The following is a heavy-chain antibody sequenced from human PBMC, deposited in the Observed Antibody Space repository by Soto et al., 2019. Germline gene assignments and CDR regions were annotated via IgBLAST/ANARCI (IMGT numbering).Heavy chain of an antibody. CDR2: ISGSGGST. Sequence: EVQLLESGGGLVQPGGSLRLSCAASGFTFSSSAMSWVRQAPGKGLDWVSGISGSGGSTYYAGSVKGRFTISRDNSKNTLYLQMNSLRAEDTAIYYCAKNSREYSYGAIDYWGQGTLVTVSS. D-gene: IGHD5-18*01. J-gene: IGHJ4*02. CDR1: GFTFSSSA. CDR3: AKNSREYSYGAIDY. V-gene: IGHV3-23*01.